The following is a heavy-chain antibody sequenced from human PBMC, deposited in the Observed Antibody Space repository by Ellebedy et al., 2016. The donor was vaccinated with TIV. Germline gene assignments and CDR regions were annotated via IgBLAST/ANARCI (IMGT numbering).Heavy chain of an antibody. J-gene: IGHJ3*02. CDR3: ARGQSGSYSGDAFDI. V-gene: IGHV1-18*04. Sequence: ASVKVSCXASGYTFTSYGISWVRQAPGQGLEWMGWISAYNGNTKYSQKFQGRVTITRDTSASTAYMELSSLRSEDTAVYYCARGQSGSYSGDAFDIWGQGTMVTVSS. CDR1: GYTFTSYG. CDR2: ISAYNGNT. D-gene: IGHD1-26*01.